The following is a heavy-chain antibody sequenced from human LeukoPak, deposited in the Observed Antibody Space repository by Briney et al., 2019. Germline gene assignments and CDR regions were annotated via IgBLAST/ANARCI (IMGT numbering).Heavy chain of an antibody. V-gene: IGHV4-4*09. CDR1: GVSISPYY. J-gene: IGHJ3*01. D-gene: IGHD3-3*01. CDR2: IHTSGSN. Sequence: SETLSLTCAVSGVSISPYYWAWIRQPPGKGLEWIGYIHTSGSNTQYPSLKSRVTISVDKSKNHFSLTLTSVTAADTAVYSCASLSAAVHLGAFDLWGQGTMVTVSS. CDR3: ASLSAAVHLGAFDL.